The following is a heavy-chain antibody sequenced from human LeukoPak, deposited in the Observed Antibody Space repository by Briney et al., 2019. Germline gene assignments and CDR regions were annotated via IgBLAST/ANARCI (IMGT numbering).Heavy chain of an antibody. CDR3: ARDSSSSWTSYYYYYGMDV. CDR2: ISSSGSTI. Sequence: PGGSLRLSCAASGFTFSSYEMNWVRQAPGKGLEWVPYISSSGSTIYYADSVKGRFTISRDNAKNSLYLQMNSLRAEDTAVYYCARDSSSSWTSYYYYYGMDVWGQGTTVTVSS. J-gene: IGHJ6*02. CDR1: GFTFSSYE. V-gene: IGHV3-48*03. D-gene: IGHD6-13*01.